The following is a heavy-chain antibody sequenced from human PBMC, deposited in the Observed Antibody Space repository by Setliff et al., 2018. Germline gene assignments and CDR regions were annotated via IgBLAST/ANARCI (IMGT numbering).Heavy chain of an antibody. D-gene: IGHD6-13*01. J-gene: IGHJ6*03. Sequence: AASVKVSCKASGYTFTSYAMNWVRQAPGQGLEWMGWINTNTGNPTYAQGFTGRFVFSLDTSVSTAYLQISSLKAEDTAVYYCARVRPPRWYYYYYYMDVWGKGTTVTVSS. CDR2: INTNTGNP. CDR3: ARVRPPRWYYYYYYMDV. CDR1: GYTFTSYA. V-gene: IGHV7-4-1*02.